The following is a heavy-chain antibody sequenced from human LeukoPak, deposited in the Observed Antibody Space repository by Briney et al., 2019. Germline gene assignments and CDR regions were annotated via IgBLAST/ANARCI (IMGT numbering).Heavy chain of an antibody. J-gene: IGHJ6*02. CDR1: GGTFSSYA. CDR3: ARDQSTGPLSYGMDV. V-gene: IGHV1-69*13. Sequence: SVKVSCKASGGTFSSYAISWVRQAPGQGLEWMGGIIPIFGTANYAQKFQGRVTITADESTSTAYMELSSLRSEDTAVYYCARDQSTGPLSYGMDVWGQGTTDTVSS. D-gene: IGHD1-14*01. CDR2: IIPIFGTA.